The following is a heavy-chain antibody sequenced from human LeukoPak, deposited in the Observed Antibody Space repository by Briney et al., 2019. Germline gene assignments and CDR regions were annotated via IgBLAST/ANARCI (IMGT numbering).Heavy chain of an antibody. CDR3: ARQTGSGLFILP. CDR2: IYYSGNT. D-gene: IGHD3/OR15-3a*01. CDR1: GDSISSSSYY. V-gene: IGHV4-39*01. Sequence: SETLSLTCTVSGDSISSSSYYWGWIRQPPGKGLEWIGSIYYSGNTYYNASLKSQVSISIDTSKNQFSLKLTSVTAADTAVYYCARQTGSGLFILPGGQGTLVTVSS. J-gene: IGHJ4*02.